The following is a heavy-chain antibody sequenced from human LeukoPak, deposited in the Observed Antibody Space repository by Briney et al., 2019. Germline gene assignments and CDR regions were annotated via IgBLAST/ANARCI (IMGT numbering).Heavy chain of an antibody. J-gene: IGHJ4*01. CDR3: AKDRLIAEKYYFDY. V-gene: IGHV3-23*01. CDR2: ISGSGGST. Sequence: GGSLRLSCAASGFTFSSYAMSWVRQAPGKGLEWVSAISGSGGSTYYADSVKGRFTISRDNSKNTLYLQMNSLRAEDTAVYYCAKDRLIAEKYYFDYWGQEPWSPSPQ. CDR1: GFTFSSYA. D-gene: IGHD6-13*01.